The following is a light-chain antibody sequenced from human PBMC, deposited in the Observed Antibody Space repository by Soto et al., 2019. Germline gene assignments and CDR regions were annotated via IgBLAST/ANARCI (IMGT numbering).Light chain of an antibody. Sequence: DIVMTQSPDSLAVSLGERATINCKSSQSGFYSSNTKNYLAWYQQKPGQPPKLLIYWASTRESGVPDRFSGSGSGTDFTLTISSLQAEDVAVYYCQQYYSTPWTFGQGTKVEIK. CDR3: QQYYSTPWT. V-gene: IGKV4-1*01. J-gene: IGKJ1*01. CDR2: WAS. CDR1: QSGFYSSNTKNY.